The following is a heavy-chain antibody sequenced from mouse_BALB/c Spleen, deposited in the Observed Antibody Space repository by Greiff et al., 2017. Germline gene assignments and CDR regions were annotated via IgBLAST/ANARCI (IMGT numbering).Heavy chain of an antibody. CDR3: ARSVVGAYFDF. CDR2: IATGSGST. D-gene: IGHD3-1*01. J-gene: IGHJ1*01. CDR1: GFTFTSYW. Sequence: DLVKPGDSVKLSCKASGFTFTSYWMTWIQQRPGKGLEWIGRIATGSGSTYYTEMFKGKGTLTVDTSSNTAYMQLSSLSSEDSTVDCCARSVVGAYFDFWGEGTTVTVSS. V-gene: IGHV1S41*01.